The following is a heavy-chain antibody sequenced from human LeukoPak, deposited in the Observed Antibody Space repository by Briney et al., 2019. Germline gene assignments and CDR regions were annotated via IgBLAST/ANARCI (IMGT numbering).Heavy chain of an antibody. J-gene: IGHJ4*02. CDR3: ARGYSLDLGFDY. CDR2: INPNSGGT. Sequence: ASVKVSCTASGYTFTGYYMHWVRQAPGQGLEWMGWINPNSGGTNYAQKFQGRVTMTRDTSISTAYMELSGLRSDDTAVYYCARGYSLDLGFDYWGQGTLVTVSS. D-gene: IGHD5-12*01. V-gene: IGHV1-2*02. CDR1: GYTFTGYY.